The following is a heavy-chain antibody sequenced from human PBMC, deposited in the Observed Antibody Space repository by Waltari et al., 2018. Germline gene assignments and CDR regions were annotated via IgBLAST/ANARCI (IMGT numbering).Heavy chain of an antibody. Sequence: QVQLQESGPGLVKPSETLSLTCTVSGGSISSYSWSWIRQPPGKGLEWIGYIYYSGSTNYNPSLKSRVTISVDTSKNQFSLKLSSVTAADTAVYYCARGGRPQSSWYLSYWGQGTLVTVSS. D-gene: IGHD6-13*01. CDR2: IYYSGST. V-gene: IGHV4-59*01. CDR1: GGSISSYS. CDR3: ARGGRPQSSWYLSY. J-gene: IGHJ4*02.